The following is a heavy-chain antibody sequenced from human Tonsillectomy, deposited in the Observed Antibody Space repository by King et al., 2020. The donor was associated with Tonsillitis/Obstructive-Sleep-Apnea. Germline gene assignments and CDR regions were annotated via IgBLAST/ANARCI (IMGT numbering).Heavy chain of an antibody. CDR3: ARYKGHSSASGGYMDV. Sequence: VQLVQSGAEVKKPGSSVKVSCKASGGTLSSYPISWVRQAPGQGLEWMGRIIPILGLANYAQKFQGRVTITADTSTSKAYMVLSGLRSADTAVYYCARYKGHSSASGGYMDVWGKGTTVTVSS. J-gene: IGHJ6*03. CDR1: GGTLSSYP. CDR2: IIPILGLA. D-gene: IGHD6-25*01. V-gene: IGHV1-69*04.